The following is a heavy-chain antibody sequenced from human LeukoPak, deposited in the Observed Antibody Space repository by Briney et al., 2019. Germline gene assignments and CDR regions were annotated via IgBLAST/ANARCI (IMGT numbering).Heavy chain of an antibody. CDR3: ARYSSSWTDAFDI. D-gene: IGHD6-13*01. V-gene: IGHV4-4*07. Sequence: SETLSLTCTVSCGSNHSYYWSWIRQPAGKGLDWIGRIYSIGTTDYNPSLKSRVTMSVDTSKNQFSLKLTSVIAADTAVYYCARYSSSWTDAFDIWGQGTMVTVSS. J-gene: IGHJ3*02. CDR1: CGSNHSYY. CDR2: IYSIGTT.